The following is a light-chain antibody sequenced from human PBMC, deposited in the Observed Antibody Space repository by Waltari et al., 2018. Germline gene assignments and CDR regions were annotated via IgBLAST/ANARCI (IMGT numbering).Light chain of an antibody. CDR2: ATY. CDR3: ATWDDSLSGRV. CDR1: TSNIGTNT. J-gene: IGLJ3*02. V-gene: IGLV1-44*01. Sequence: QSVLTQPPSTSGTPGQRVTISCSGSTSNIGTNTVTWYQLLPGTAPKTVIFATYHRPSGLPARFSSSKSGTSASLVISGLQSEDEADYFCATWDDSLSGRVFGGGTKVTVL.